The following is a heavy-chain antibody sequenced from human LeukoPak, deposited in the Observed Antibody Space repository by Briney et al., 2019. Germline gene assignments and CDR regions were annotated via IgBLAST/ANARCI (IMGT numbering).Heavy chain of an antibody. CDR3: ARFPLKYCSGGSCPDGIDY. V-gene: IGHV4-34*09. J-gene: IGHJ4*02. CDR2: INHSGST. CDR1: GGSFSGYH. Sequence: PSETLSLTCGVHGGSFSGYHWSWIRQPPGKGLEWIGEINHSGSTNYNSSLKSRVTISVDTSKNQFSLKLSSVTAADTAVYYCARFPLKYCSGGSCPDGIDYWGQGTLVTVSS. D-gene: IGHD2-15*01.